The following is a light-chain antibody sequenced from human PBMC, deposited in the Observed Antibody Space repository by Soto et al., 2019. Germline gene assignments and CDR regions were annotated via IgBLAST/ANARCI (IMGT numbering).Light chain of an antibody. CDR1: SSNIGSNT. V-gene: IGLV1-44*01. J-gene: IGLJ2*01. Sequence: QSVLTQPPSASGTPGQRVTISCSGSSSNIGSNTVNWYQQLPGTAPKLLIYSNNQRPSGVPDRFSGSKSGTSASLAISGLQSEDEGDYYCAAWDDSLNGRVVFGGGTKLTLL. CDR3: AAWDDSLNGRVV. CDR2: SNN.